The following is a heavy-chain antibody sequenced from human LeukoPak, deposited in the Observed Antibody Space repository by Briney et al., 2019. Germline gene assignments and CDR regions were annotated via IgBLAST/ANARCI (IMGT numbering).Heavy chain of an antibody. CDR1: NYTFTSHD. V-gene: IGHV1-18*01. CDR3: AREGGTWVPFDY. CDR2: ISPYTGNT. Sequence: GASVKVSCKASNYTFTSHDISWVRQAPGQGLGGMGWISPYTGNTKYAQKFQGRVTMTTSTSTSIVYMELRSLRSDDTAVYFCAREGGTWVPFDYWGQGTLVTVSS. D-gene: IGHD1-1*01. J-gene: IGHJ4*02.